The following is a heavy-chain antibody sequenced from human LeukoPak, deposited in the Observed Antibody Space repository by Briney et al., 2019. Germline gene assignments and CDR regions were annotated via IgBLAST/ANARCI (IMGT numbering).Heavy chain of an antibody. D-gene: IGHD6-19*01. J-gene: IGHJ4*02. CDR1: GYTFTYRY. CDR3: ASDDLDSSGWYN. CDR2: ITPFNGNT. V-gene: IGHV1-45*02. Sequence: SVKVSCKASGYTFTYRYLHWVRQAPGQALEWMGWITPFNGNTNYAQKFQDRVTITRDRSMSTAYMELSSLRSEDTAMYYCASDDLDSSGWYNWGQGTLVTVSS.